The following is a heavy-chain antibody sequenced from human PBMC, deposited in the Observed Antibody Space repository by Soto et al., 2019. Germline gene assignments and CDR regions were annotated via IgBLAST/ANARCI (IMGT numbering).Heavy chain of an antibody. CDR2: IYYSGST. CDR3: ARHPPWGAAAGTGGFDP. CDR1: GGSISSSSYY. Sequence: QLQESGPGLVKPSETLSLTCTVSGGSISSSSYYWGWIRQPPGKGLEWIGSIYYSGSTYYNPSLKSRVTISVDTSKNQFSLKLSSVTAADTAVYYCARHPPWGAAAGTGGFDPWGQGTLVTVSS. V-gene: IGHV4-39*01. J-gene: IGHJ5*02. D-gene: IGHD6-13*01.